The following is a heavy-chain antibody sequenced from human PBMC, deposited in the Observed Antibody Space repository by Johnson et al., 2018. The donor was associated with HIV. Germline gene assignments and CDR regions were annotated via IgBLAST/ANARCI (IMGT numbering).Heavy chain of an antibody. V-gene: IGHV3-30*02. CDR2: IRYDGCNK. Sequence: QVQLVESGGGLVQPGGSMRLSCAASGFTFSSYGMHWVRQAPGKGLEWVAFIRYDGCNKYYADSVKGRFTISRDNSKNTLYLKMNSLRAEDTAVYYCAKASNYYDSSRHAFDIWGQGTMVTVSS. CDR1: GFTFSSYG. J-gene: IGHJ3*02. CDR3: AKASNYYDSSRHAFDI. D-gene: IGHD3-22*01.